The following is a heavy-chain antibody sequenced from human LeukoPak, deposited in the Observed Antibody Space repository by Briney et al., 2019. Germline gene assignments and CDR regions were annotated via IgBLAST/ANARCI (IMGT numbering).Heavy chain of an antibody. J-gene: IGHJ4*02. Sequence: ASVTVSCTASGYTFTSYGISWVRQAPGQGLEWMGWISAYNGNTNYAQTLQGRVTLTTDTSTSTAYMELRSLRSDDTAVYYCARDQEDYDYVWGSYRYFDYWGQGTLVTVSS. CDR2: ISAYNGNT. V-gene: IGHV1-18*01. CDR3: ARDQEDYDYVWGSYRYFDY. D-gene: IGHD3-16*02. CDR1: GYTFTSYG.